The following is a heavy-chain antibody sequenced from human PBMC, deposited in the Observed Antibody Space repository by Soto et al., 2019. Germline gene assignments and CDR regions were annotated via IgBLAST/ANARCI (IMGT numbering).Heavy chain of an antibody. CDR1: GFTFDTYT. D-gene: IGHD2-8*02. Sequence: EVQVVESGGGLVKPGGSLRLSCTASGFTFDTYTMNWLRQAPGRGLEWVSSISATTTYKYYAASVEGRFTISRDNAKNSLYLQTNILGAEDTAVYYCARGSASKSGHLWYFDLWGRGTLVTVSS. V-gene: IGHV3-21*01. CDR2: ISATTTYK. CDR3: ARGSASKSGHLWYFDL. J-gene: IGHJ2*01.